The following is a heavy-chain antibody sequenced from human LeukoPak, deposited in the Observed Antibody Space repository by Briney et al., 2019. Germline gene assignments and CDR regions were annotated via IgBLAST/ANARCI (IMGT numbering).Heavy chain of an antibody. J-gene: IGHJ5*02. V-gene: IGHV4-4*07. CDR2: IYTSGST. Sequence: PSETLSLTCTVSGGSISSYYWSWIRQPAGKGLEWIGRIYTSGSTNYNPSLKSRVTMSVDTSKNQFSLKLSSVTAADTAVYYCARDVVVPAAIGNWFDPWGQGTLVTVSS. D-gene: IGHD2-2*01. CDR3: ARDVVVPAAIGNWFDP. CDR1: GGSISSYY.